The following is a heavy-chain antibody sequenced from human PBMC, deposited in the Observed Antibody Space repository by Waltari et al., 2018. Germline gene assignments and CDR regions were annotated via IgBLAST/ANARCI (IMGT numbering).Heavy chain of an antibody. D-gene: IGHD4-4*01. V-gene: IGHV3-9*01. CDR2: ISWNSGSI. CDR1: GFTFDDYA. J-gene: IGHJ4*02. CDR3: VMGSNYDYLFDY. Sequence: EVQLVESGGGLVQPGRSLRLSCAASGFTFDDYAMHWVRQAPGKGLEWVSGISWNSGSIGYADSVKGRFTISRDNAKNSLYLQMNRLRAEDTALYYCVMGSNYDYLFDYWGQGTLVTVSS.